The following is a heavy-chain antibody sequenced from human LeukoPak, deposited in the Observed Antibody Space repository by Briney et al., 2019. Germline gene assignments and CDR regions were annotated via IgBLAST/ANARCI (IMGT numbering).Heavy chain of an antibody. Sequence: QSGGSLRLSCAASGFTFDDYGMTWVRQAPGKGLEWVSGINWNGGSTGYADSVKGRFTIFRDNAMNSLYLQMNSLRAEDTALYYCARGHDYGGNSRFDYWGQGTLVTVSS. CDR1: GFTFDDYG. J-gene: IGHJ4*02. CDR2: INWNGGST. D-gene: IGHD4-23*01. CDR3: ARGHDYGGNSRFDY. V-gene: IGHV3-20*04.